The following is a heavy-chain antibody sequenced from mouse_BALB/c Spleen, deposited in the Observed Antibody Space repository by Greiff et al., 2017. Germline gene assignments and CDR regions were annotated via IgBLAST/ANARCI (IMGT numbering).Heavy chain of an antibody. CDR1: GYTFTSYL. CDR2: IYPGNSDT. V-gene: IGHV1-5*01. J-gene: IGHJ2*01. Sequence: EVQLQQSGTVLARPGASVKMSFKASGYTFTSYLMHWVEQRPGQGLEWIGAIYPGNSDTSYNQKFKGKAKLTAVTSTSTAYMELSSLTNEDSAVYYCTRDYYGSSYNYWGQGTTLTVSS. D-gene: IGHD1-1*01. CDR3: TRDYYGSSYNY.